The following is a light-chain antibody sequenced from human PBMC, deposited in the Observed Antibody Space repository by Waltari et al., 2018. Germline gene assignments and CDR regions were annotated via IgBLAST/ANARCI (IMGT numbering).Light chain of an antibody. Sequence: DIVMTQSPDSMAVYLGERATINCKSSQSLLKSSYNKNDLAWYQQKPGQPPKLLIYWASIRESDVPDRFSGSGSGTDFTLTISSLQAEDVAVYYCHQYYSTLWTFGQGTKVEIK. V-gene: IGKV4-1*01. CDR3: HQYYSTLWT. CDR2: WAS. CDR1: QSLLKSSYNKND. J-gene: IGKJ1*01.